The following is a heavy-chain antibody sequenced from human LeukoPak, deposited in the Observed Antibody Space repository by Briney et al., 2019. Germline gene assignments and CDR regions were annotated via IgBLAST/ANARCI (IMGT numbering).Heavy chain of an antibody. J-gene: IGHJ4*02. CDR2: IYTSGST. Sequence: SETLSLTCTVSGGSISSGSYYWSWIRQPAGKGLEWIGRIYTSGSTNYNPSLKSRVTISVGTSKNQFSLKLSSVTAADTAVYYCARQCIVGATEEVGNFDYWGQGTLVTVSS. CDR3: ARQCIVGATEEVGNFDY. V-gene: IGHV4-61*02. D-gene: IGHD1-26*01. CDR1: GGSISSGSYY.